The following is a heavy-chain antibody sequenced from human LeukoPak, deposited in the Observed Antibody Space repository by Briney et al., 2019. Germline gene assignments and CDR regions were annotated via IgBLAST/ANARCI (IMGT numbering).Heavy chain of an antibody. Sequence: GASLQISCKGSGYSFTSYWIGWVRQMPGKGLEWMGIIYPGDSDTRYSPSFQGQVTISAVKSISTAYLQWSSLKASDTAMYYCARRDSSGWYYFDYWGQGTLVTVSS. D-gene: IGHD6-19*01. CDR3: ARRDSSGWYYFDY. CDR2: IYPGDSDT. V-gene: IGHV5-51*01. J-gene: IGHJ4*02. CDR1: GYSFTSYW.